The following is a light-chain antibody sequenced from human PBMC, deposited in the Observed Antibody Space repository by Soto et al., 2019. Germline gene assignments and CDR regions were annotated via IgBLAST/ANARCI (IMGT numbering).Light chain of an antibody. CDR1: SSDVGGYNY. Sequence: QSVLTQPPSASGSPGQSVTISCTGTSSDVGGYNYVSWYQQYPGKAPKIMIYEVSKRPSGVPDRFSGSKSGNTASLTVSGLQAEDEADYYCGSYADSNNYGFGTGTKVTVL. CDR2: EVS. J-gene: IGLJ1*01. CDR3: GSYADSNNYG. V-gene: IGLV2-8*01.